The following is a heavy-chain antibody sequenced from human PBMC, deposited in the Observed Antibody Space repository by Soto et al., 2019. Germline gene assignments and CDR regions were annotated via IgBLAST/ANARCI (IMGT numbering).Heavy chain of an antibody. CDR1: GGTFSSDA. Sequence: QVQLVQSGAEVKQPGSSVKVSCTASGGTFSSDAIRWVRQAPGQGLEWMGGIIPIFGTANYAQKFQGRVTITEDEYTRQAYMELSSVRAKDTAVYYCGMAEYSSAWYSCHLISILDYWGQGPLGTGFS. CDR2: IIPIFGTA. D-gene: IGHD6-19*01. CDR3: GMAEYSSAWYSCHLISILDY. V-gene: IGHV1-69*01. J-gene: IGHJ4*02.